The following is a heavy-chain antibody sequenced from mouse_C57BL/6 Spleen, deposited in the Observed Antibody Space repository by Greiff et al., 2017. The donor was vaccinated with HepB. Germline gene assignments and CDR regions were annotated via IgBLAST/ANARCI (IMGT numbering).Heavy chain of an antibody. CDR1: GYTFTDYN. CDR3: ARDYYGSSYWYFDV. CDR2: INPNNGGT. J-gene: IGHJ1*03. Sequence: EVQLQQSGPELVKPGASVKIPCKASGYTFTDYNMDWVKQSHGKSLEWIGDINPNNGGTIYNQKFKGKATLTVDKSSSTAYMELRSLTSADTAVYYCARDYYGSSYWYFDVWGTGTTVTVSS. D-gene: IGHD1-1*01. V-gene: IGHV1-18*01.